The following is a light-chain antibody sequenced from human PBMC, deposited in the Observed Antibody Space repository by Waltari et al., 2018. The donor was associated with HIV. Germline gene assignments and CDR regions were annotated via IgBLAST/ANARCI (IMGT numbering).Light chain of an antibody. CDR1: SSNIGAGYD. CDR3: QSYDSSLSGLV. V-gene: IGLV1-40*01. J-gene: IGLJ2*01. CDR2: GIN. Sequence: SVLTQPPSVSGAPGPRVTISCTGTSSNIGAGYDVHWYQQLPGTAPKLLIYGINNRPPGVPDRFSGSKSGTSASLAITGLQAEDEADYYCQSYDSSLSGLVFGGGTKVTVL.